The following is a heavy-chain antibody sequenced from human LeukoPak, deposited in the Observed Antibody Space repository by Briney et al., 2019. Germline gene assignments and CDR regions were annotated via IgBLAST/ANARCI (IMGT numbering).Heavy chain of an antibody. D-gene: IGHD5-12*01. Sequence: GASVKVSCKASGYTFTGYYMHWVRQAPGQGLEWMGWINPNSGGTNYAQKFQGRVTMTRGTSISTAYMELSRLRSDDTAVYYCAREDGATISFDIWGQGTMVTVSS. V-gene: IGHV1-2*02. CDR2: INPNSGGT. CDR1: GYTFTGYY. CDR3: AREDGATISFDI. J-gene: IGHJ3*02.